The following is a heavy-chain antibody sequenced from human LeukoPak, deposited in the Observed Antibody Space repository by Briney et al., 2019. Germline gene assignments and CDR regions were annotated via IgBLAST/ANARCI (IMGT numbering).Heavy chain of an antibody. V-gene: IGHV4-59*01. CDR3: ARDLMVRGVISY. D-gene: IGHD3-10*01. Sequence: SETLSLTCTVSGGSISSYYWSWIRQPPGKGLEWIGYIYYSGSTNYNPSLKSRVTISVDTSKNQFSLKLSSVTAADTAVYYCARDLMVRGVISYWGQGTLVTVSS. CDR1: GGSISSYY. J-gene: IGHJ4*02. CDR2: IYYSGST.